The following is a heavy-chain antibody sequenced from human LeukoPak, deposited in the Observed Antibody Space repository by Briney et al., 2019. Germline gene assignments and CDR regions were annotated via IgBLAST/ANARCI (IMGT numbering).Heavy chain of an antibody. CDR3: ARDGGYCGAGSCYDY. CDR1: GFTFTNYW. V-gene: IGHV3-7*01. Sequence: PGGSLRLSCAASGFTFTNYWMSWVRQAPGKGLEWVASIRQDGSETYYVDSVKGRFTISRDNAKNSLYLQMNSLRAEDTAMYFCARDGGYCGAGSCYDYRGQGTLVTVSS. CDR2: IRQDGSET. D-gene: IGHD2-15*01. J-gene: IGHJ4*02.